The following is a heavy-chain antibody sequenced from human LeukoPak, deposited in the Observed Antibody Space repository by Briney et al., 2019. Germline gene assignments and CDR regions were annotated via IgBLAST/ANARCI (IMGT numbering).Heavy chain of an antibody. CDR2: IKQDGSEK. Sequence: PGGSLRLSCAASGFTFSDYWMTWVRQAPGKGLEWVANIKQDGSEKYYVDSVKGRFTISRDNAKNSVYLQMNSVRAEDTAVYYCAKEVGGSGSFWGQGTLVTVSS. V-gene: IGHV3-7*01. D-gene: IGHD3-10*01. CDR1: GFTFSDYW. J-gene: IGHJ4*02. CDR3: AKEVGGSGSF.